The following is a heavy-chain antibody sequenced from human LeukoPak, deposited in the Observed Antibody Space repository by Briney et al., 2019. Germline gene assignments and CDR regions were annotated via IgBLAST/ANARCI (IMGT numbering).Heavy chain of an antibody. Sequence: SETLSLTCSVSGGSISSSGSCWGWIRQPPGKGLEWIGSHHLSGSTYYNPSLKSRVTISVDTSKNQFSLKMSSVTAADTAVYFCAREFSGTYGSFEYWGQGTLVTVSS. J-gene: IGHJ4*02. CDR1: GGSISSSGSC. CDR2: HHLSGST. CDR3: AREFSGTYGSFEY. V-gene: IGHV4-39*07. D-gene: IGHD1-26*01.